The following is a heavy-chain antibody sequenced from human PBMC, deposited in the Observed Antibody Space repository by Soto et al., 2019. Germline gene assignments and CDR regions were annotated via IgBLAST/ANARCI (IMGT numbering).Heavy chain of an antibody. D-gene: IGHD1-1*01. V-gene: IGHV4-30-4*01. CDR3: ARDRANSPDYYDF. CDR2: IYYSGRA. Sequence: KASETLSLTCTVSGDSIVRDDYYWSWLRQPPGKGLEWLGHIYYSGRAYYNPSLKSRVTVSIDTSKSQFSLKLSSMSAGDTAVYYCARDRANSPDYYDFWGQGILVTVS. CDR1: GDSIVRDDYY. J-gene: IGHJ4*02.